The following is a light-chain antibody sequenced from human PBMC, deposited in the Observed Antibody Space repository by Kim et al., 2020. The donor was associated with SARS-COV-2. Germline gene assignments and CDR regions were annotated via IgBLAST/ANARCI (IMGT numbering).Light chain of an antibody. J-gene: IGKJ4*01. V-gene: IGKV3-11*01. CDR1: QSISSY. CDR2: DAS. Sequence: LSPGERVTLSCRDSQSISSYLAWYQQKPGQAPRLLIYDASTRATGIPARFSGSGSGTDFTLTISSLEPEDFAVYYCQQRSNWPLTFGGGTKVDIK. CDR3: QQRSNWPLT.